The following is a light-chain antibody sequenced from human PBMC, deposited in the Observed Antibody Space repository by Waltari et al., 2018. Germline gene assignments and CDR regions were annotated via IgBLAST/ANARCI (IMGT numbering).Light chain of an antibody. J-gene: IGLJ3*02. V-gene: IGLV3-27*01. Sequence: SFELTQTSSLSVSPGQTVRITCSGDVLANKYARWFQQKPGQAPVLIISRDTERPSAIPERFSGSSSGTTVTLTIRGAQAEDEADYYCYAAADNNLGVFGGGTKVTVL. CDR1: VLANKY. CDR3: YAAADNNLGV. CDR2: RDT.